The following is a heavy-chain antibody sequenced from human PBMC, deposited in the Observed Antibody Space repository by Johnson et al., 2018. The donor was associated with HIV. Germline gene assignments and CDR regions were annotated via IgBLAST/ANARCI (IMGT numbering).Heavy chain of an antibody. CDR2: ISYDGSNK. D-gene: IGHD6-6*01. CDR3: AKDISYSSSAAFDI. CDR1: GFTFSSYG. V-gene: IGHV3-30*18. J-gene: IGHJ3*02. Sequence: QVLLVESGGGVVQPGRSLRLSCAASGFTFSSYGMHWVRQAPGKGLEWVAVISYDGSNKYYADSVKGRFTISRDNSKNSLYLQMNSLRAEDTALYYCAKDISYSSSAAFDIWGQGTMVTVSS.